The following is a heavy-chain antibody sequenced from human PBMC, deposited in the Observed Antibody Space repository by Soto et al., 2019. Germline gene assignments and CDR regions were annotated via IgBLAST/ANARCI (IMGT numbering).Heavy chain of an antibody. CDR3: LRGNSGYGNFDY. Sequence: PGGSLRLSCAASGFTFISYWIHFFRQAPGKGLVWVSRIKGDGSETNYADSVKGRFTISRDNAKNTLYLQLNSLRAEDTAVYYCLRGNSGYGNFDYWGQGTRVTVSS. J-gene: IGHJ4*02. CDR1: GFTFISYW. D-gene: IGHD5-12*01. CDR2: IKGDGSET. V-gene: IGHV3-74*01.